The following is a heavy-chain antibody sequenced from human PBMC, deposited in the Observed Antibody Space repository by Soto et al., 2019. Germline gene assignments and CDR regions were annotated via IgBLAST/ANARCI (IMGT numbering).Heavy chain of an antibody. J-gene: IGHJ4*02. Sequence: GGSLRLSCAASGFTFDDYAMHWVRQAPGKGLEWVSGISWNSGSIGYADSVKGRFTISRDNAKNSLYLQMNSLRAEDTALYYCAKDENIRLQFIDYWGQGTLVTVSS. CDR3: AKDENIRLQFIDY. CDR2: ISWNSGSI. D-gene: IGHD4-4*01. V-gene: IGHV3-9*01. CDR1: GFTFDDYA.